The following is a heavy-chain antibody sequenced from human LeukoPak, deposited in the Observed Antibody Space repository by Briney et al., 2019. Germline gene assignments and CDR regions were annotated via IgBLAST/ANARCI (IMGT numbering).Heavy chain of an antibody. J-gene: IGHJ4*02. Sequence: GGSLRLSCAASGFTFSSYGMHWVRQAPGKGLEWVAVIWYDGSNKYYADSVKGRFTISRDNSKNTLYLQMNSLRAEDTAVYYCAGDMGRYYDILTGYMGGYFDYWGQGTLVTVSS. D-gene: IGHD3-9*01. CDR3: AGDMGRYYDILTGYMGGYFDY. V-gene: IGHV3-33*01. CDR2: IWYDGSNK. CDR1: GFTFSSYG.